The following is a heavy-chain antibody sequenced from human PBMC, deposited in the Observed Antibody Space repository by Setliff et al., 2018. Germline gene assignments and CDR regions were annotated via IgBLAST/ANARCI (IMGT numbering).Heavy chain of an antibody. CDR2: IHYSGST. Sequence: PSETLSLTCSVSGASINRDYWNWIRQPQGKGLEWIGYIHYSGSTNYNPSPNSRVTISRDTSKNQLTLELTSVTAADPAVYYCARGLNSVSGTFAYWGQGSL. V-gene: IGHV4-59*08. J-gene: IGHJ4*02. CDR3: ARGLNSVSGTFAY. D-gene: IGHD1-26*01. CDR1: GASINRDY.